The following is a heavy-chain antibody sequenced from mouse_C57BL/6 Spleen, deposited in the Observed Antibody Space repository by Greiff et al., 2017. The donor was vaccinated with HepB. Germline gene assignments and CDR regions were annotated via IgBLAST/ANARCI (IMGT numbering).Heavy chain of an antibody. CDR3: ARGTGTDAMDY. D-gene: IGHD4-1*01. CDR1: GYTFTSYD. V-gene: IGHV1-85*01. CDR2: IYPRDGST. J-gene: IGHJ4*01. Sequence: QVQLQHSGPELVKPGASVKLSCKASGYTFTSYDINWVKQRPGQGLEWIGWIYPRDGSTKYNEKFKGKATLTVDTSSSTAYMELHSLTSEDSAVDFCARGTGTDAMDYWGQGTSVTVSS.